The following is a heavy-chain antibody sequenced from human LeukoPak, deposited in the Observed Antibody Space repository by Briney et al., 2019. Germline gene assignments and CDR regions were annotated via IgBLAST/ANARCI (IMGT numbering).Heavy chain of an antibody. CDR1: GFTFSSYE. V-gene: IGHV3-48*03. D-gene: IGHD6-19*01. CDR3: ARDAYSSGWYPRDAFDI. Sequence: GGSLRLSCAASGFTFSSYEMNWVRQAPGKGLEWVSYISSSGSTIYYADSVKGRFTISRDNAKNSLYLQMNSLRAEDTAVYYRARDAYSSGWYPRDAFDIWGQGTMVTVSS. J-gene: IGHJ3*02. CDR2: ISSSGSTI.